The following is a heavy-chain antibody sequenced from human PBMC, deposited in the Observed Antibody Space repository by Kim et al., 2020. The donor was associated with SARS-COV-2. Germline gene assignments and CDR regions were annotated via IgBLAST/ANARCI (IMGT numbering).Heavy chain of an antibody. V-gene: IGHV3-7*01. J-gene: IGHJ4*02. CDR1: GFTFSDYW. CDR2: IKTDGSEM. CDR3: ARDWSIDRVFDS. Sequence: GGSLRLSCAASGFTFSDYWMSWVRQAPGRGLEWVANIKTDGSEMYYVDSVRGRFTISRDNAKNSLSLQMNSLRVEDTAVYYCARDWSIDRVFDSWGQGTL. D-gene: IGHD6-6*01.